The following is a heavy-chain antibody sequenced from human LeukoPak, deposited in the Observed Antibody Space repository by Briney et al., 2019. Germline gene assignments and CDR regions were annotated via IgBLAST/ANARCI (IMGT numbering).Heavy chain of an antibody. Sequence: GGSLRLSCAASGFTFSSYAMSWVRQAPGKGLERVSAISGSGGSTYYADSVKGRFTISRDNSKNTLYLQMNSLRAEDTAVYYCANNTFGGVIPLGALDYWGQGTLVTVSS. CDR2: ISGSGGST. V-gene: IGHV3-23*01. CDR3: ANNTFGGVIPLGALDY. CDR1: GFTFSSYA. J-gene: IGHJ4*02. D-gene: IGHD3-16*02.